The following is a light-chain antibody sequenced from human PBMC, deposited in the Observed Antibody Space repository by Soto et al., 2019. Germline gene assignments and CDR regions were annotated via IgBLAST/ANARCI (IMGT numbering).Light chain of an antibody. J-gene: IGKJ5*01. CDR2: DTS. V-gene: IGKV3D-20*01. CDR1: QSVSSSY. CDR3: KQYGSSPIT. Sequence: IVLTQSPATLSSSPGERATLSCGASQSVSSSYVAWYQHKPGLAPRLLIHDTSSRAIGIPDRFSGSKSGTNFTLTIRRMEPEDVGMYYCKQYGSSPITLGQGTRLEIK.